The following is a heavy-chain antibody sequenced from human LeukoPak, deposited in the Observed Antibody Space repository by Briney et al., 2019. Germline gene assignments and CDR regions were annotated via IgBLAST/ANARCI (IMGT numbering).Heavy chain of an antibody. CDR1: GGSISSHY. J-gene: IGHJ6*03. CDR2: IYYSGST. D-gene: IGHD1-1*01. V-gene: IGHV4-59*11. Sequence: SETLSLTCTVSGGSISSHYWSWIRQPPGKGLEWIGYIYYSGSTNYNPSLKSRVTISADTSKNQFSLKLSSVTAADTAVYYCARDYGVRTTGTTAYYYYMDVWGKGTTVTVSS. CDR3: ARDYGVRTTGTTAYYYYMDV.